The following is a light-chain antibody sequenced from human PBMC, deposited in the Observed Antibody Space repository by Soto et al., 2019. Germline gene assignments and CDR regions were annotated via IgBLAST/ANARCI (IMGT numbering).Light chain of an antibody. Sequence: QSALTQPGSVSGSPGQSITISCTGTSSDVGGYNYVSWYQQHPGKAPKLMIYEVTNRPSGVSTRFSGSKSGNTASLTISGLQAEDEADYYCCSFTSGNTAYVFGTGTKV. CDR3: CSFTSGNTAYV. CDR1: SSDVGGYNY. J-gene: IGLJ1*01. V-gene: IGLV2-14*01. CDR2: EVT.